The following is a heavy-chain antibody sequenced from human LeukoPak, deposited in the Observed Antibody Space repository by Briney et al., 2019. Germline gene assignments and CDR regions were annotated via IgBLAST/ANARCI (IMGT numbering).Heavy chain of an antibody. D-gene: IGHD6-13*01. Sequence: SVKVSCKASGGTFSSYAISWVRQAPGQGLEWMGGIIPIFGTANYAQKFQGRVTITADESTSTAYMELSSLRSEDTAVYYCARPNRIAAAFQAFDYWGQGTLVTVSS. CDR2: IIPIFGTA. CDR1: GGTFSSYA. CDR3: ARPNRIAAAFQAFDY. V-gene: IGHV1-69*13. J-gene: IGHJ4*02.